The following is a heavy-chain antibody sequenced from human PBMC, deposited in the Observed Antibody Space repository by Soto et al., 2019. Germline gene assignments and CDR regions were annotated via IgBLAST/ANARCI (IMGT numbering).Heavy chain of an antibody. Sequence: QLQLQESGPGLVKPSETLSLTCTVSGGSISSSSYYWGWIRQPPGKGLEWIGSIYYSGSTYYNPSLKSLVTISVDPPKNQFSLKLSSVTATDTAVYYCASLRLGQQLNWFDPWGQGTLVTVSS. CDR2: IYYSGST. CDR3: ASLRLGQQLNWFDP. J-gene: IGHJ5*02. CDR1: GGSISSSSYY. D-gene: IGHD6-13*01. V-gene: IGHV4-39*01.